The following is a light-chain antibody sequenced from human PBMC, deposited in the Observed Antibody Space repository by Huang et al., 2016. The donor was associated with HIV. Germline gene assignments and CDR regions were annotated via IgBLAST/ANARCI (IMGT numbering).Light chain of an antibody. CDR3: QQYYSSPQT. Sequence: DIIMTQSPDSLAVSLGERATLNCRSSQSVYSSSNSKDYMAWFQQKHGQPPRLLLFWASTREAGVPDRFSGSGSGTHFTLTIANLEAEDAAIYYCQQYYSSPQTFGQGTRVEVK. V-gene: IGKV4-1*01. CDR1: QSVYSSSNSKDY. J-gene: IGKJ1*01. CDR2: WAS.